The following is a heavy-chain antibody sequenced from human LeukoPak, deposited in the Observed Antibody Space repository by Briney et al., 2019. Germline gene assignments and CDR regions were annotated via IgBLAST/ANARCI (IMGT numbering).Heavy chain of an antibody. CDR1: GGSMSSYY. CDR2: VYSSGST. CDR3: AGRHTGTFEY. V-gene: IGHV4-59*01. Sequence: SETLSLTCTVSGGSMSSYYWTWIRQPPGKGLEWIGYVYSSGSTNYNPSLKSRVTISVDTSKNQFSLKLSSVTAADTAVYYCAGRHTGTFEYWGQGTLVTVSS. D-gene: IGHD5-18*01. J-gene: IGHJ4*02.